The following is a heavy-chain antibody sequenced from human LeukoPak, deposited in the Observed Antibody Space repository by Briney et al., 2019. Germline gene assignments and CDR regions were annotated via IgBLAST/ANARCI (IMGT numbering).Heavy chain of an antibody. V-gene: IGHV3-64D*09. CDR2: INDNGGTT. CDR1: GXTFSHYA. J-gene: IGHJ4*02. CDR3: VKDLRGNYTFDY. D-gene: IGHD5-24*01. Sequence: GSLRLSCSASGXTFSHYAMHWVRQAPGKGLEDVSGINDNGGTTHYGDSVKGRFTISRDDSKNTVYLQMSSLRGEDTALYYCVKDLRGNYTFDYWGQGTLVTVSS.